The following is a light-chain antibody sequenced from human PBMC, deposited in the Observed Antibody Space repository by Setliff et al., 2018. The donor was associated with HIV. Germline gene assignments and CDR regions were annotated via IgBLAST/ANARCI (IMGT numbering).Light chain of an antibody. J-gene: IGLJ1*01. CDR3: CSLTSTSSYV. V-gene: IGLV2-14*03. CDR2: DVS. CDR1: SSDIGGYKS. Sequence: ALTQPASVSGSPGQSITISCTGTSSDIGGYKSVSWYQQHPGKAPKLMIYDVSNRPSGVSNRFSGSKSGNTASLTISGLQAEDEADYYCCSLTSTSSYVFGTGTKSPS.